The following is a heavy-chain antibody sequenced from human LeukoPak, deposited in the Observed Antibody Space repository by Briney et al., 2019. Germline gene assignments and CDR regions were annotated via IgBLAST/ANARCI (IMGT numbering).Heavy chain of an antibody. J-gene: IGHJ6*03. V-gene: IGHV1-18*01. CDR1: GYTFTNYD. CDR3: ARQIGAYYYYYMDV. Sequence: ASVKVSCKASGYTFTNYDINWVRQATGQGLEWMGWINGYNANTNYAQKLQGRVTMTTDTSTSTACMELRSLRSDDTAVYYCARQIGAYYYYYMDVWGKGTTVTISS. CDR2: INGYNANT. D-gene: IGHD2/OR15-2a*01.